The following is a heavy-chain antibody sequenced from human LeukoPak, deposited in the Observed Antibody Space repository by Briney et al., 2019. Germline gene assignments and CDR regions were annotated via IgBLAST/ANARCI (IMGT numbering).Heavy chain of an antibody. CDR3: VRDLGGRSGH. J-gene: IGHJ4*02. CDR2: ITTSGGAK. D-gene: IGHD1-26*01. V-gene: IGHV3-48*01. Sequence: GGSLRLSCAASGFTFSSYSMNWVRQAPGKGLEGISYITTSGGAKNYAYSVKGRFTISRDNAENSLDLQMSRLRAQDTAVYYCVRDLGGRSGHWGQGTLVTLSS. CDR1: GFTFSSYS.